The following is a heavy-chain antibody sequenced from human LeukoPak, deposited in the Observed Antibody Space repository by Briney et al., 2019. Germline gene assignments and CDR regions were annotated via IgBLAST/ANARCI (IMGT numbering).Heavy chain of an antibody. D-gene: IGHD3-3*01. Sequence: SETLSLTCTVSGGSISSYYWSWIRQPPGKGLEWIGYIYYSGSTNYNPSLKSRVTISVDTSKNQFSLKLSSVTAADTAVYYCARGFLEWLLSPGFHYYTDVWGKGTTVTVSS. J-gene: IGHJ6*03. CDR3: ARGFLEWLLSPGFHYYTDV. CDR2: IYYSGST. V-gene: IGHV4-59*01. CDR1: GGSISSYY.